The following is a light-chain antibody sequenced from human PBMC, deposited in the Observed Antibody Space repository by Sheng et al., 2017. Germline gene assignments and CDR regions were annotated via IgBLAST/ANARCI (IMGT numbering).Light chain of an antibody. J-gene: IGKJ1*01. CDR3: QQYDAWPRT. Sequence: EIVMTQSPATLSVSPGERATLSCRASQSVSSNLAWYHQKPGQAPRLLIYGASVRATGTPARFSGSGSGTEFTLTVSVLQSEDFAVYYCQQYDAWPRTFAEGTKVEIE. CDR2: GAS. CDR1: QSVSSN. V-gene: IGKV3D-15*03.